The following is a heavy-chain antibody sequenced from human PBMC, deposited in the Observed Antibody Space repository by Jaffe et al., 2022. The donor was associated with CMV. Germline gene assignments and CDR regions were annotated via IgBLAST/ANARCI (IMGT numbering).Heavy chain of an antibody. CDR1: GFTFSSYG. V-gene: IGHV3-33*01. Sequence: QVQLVESGGGVVQPGRSLRLSCAASGFTFSSYGMHWVRQAPGKGLEWVAVIWYDGSNKYYADSVKGRFTISRDNSKNTLYLQMNSLRAEDTAVYYCARERRHDFWSGYYDYWGQGTLVTVSS. J-gene: IGHJ4*02. D-gene: IGHD3-3*01. CDR3: ARERRHDFWSGYYDY. CDR2: IWYDGSNK.